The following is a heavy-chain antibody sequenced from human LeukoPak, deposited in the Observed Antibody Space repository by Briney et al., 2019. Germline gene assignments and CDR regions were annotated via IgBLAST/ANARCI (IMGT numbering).Heavy chain of an antibody. V-gene: IGHV1-69*06. J-gene: IGHJ4*02. CDR3: ARDRRGFGDLFDY. CDR2: IIPIFGTA. CDR1: GGTFSSYA. Sequence: SVKVSCKASGGTFSSYAISWVRQAPGQGLEWMGGIIPIFGTANYAQKFQGRVTITADKSTSTAYMELSSLRSEDTAVYYCARDRRGFGDLFDYWGQGTLVTVSS. D-gene: IGHD3-10*01.